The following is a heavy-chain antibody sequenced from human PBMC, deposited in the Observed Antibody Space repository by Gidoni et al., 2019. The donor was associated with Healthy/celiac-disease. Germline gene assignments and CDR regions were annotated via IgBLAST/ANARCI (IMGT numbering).Heavy chain of an antibody. CDR2: IYPGDSDT. V-gene: IGHV5-51*01. J-gene: IGHJ6*02. CDR1: GYSFTSYW. D-gene: IGHD2-2*01. CDR3: ARHWYCSSTSCQRKRKTTNYYYYGMDV. Sequence: EVQLVQSGAEVKKPGESLKISCKGSGYSFTSYWIGWVRQMPGKGLEWMGIIYPGDSDTRYSPSFQGQVTISADKSISTAYLQWSSLKASDTAMYYCARHWYCSSTSCQRKRKTTNYYYYGMDVWGQGTTVTVSS.